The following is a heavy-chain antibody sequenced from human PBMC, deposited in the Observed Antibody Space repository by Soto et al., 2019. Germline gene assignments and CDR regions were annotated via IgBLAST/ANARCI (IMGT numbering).Heavy chain of an antibody. CDR1: GGSISSGDYY. V-gene: IGHV4-30-4*01. CDR3: ARVLGSSGYYYYIMDV. Sequence: QVQLQESGPGLVKPSQTLSLTCTVSGGSISSGDYYWSWIRQPPGKGLEWIGYISYSGTTYYNLSLRSRVTISLDTSKNQFSLKLSSVTAADTAVYYCARVLGSSGYYYYIMDVWGQGTTVTVSS. CDR2: ISYSGTT. J-gene: IGHJ6*02. D-gene: IGHD6-6*01.